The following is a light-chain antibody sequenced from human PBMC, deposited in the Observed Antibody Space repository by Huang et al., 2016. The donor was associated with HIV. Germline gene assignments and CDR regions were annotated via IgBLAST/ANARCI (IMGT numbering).Light chain of an antibody. V-gene: IGKV1-39*01. CDR2: TAS. J-gene: IGKJ4*01. CDR3: QQTYITPLT. CDR1: QSISNS. Sequence: DIQMTQSPSSLSASVGDRVTITCRASQSISNSLNWYQLKPGKAPKLLVYTASTLQTGVPSTFSGSGSETEFTLTISSLQPEDFATYYCQQTYITPLTFGGGTKVEIK.